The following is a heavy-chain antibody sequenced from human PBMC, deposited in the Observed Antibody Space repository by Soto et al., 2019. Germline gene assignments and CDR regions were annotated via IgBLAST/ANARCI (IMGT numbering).Heavy chain of an antibody. CDR1: GGTFSSYA. CDR3: ARGKLVEMATILDY. D-gene: IGHD5-12*01. Sequence: SVKVSCKASGGTFSSYAISWVRQAPGQGLEWMGGIIPIFGTANYAQKFQGRVTITADESTSTAYMELSSLRSEDTAVYYCARGKLVEMATILDYWGQGTLVTVSS. CDR2: IIPIFGTA. V-gene: IGHV1-69*13. J-gene: IGHJ4*02.